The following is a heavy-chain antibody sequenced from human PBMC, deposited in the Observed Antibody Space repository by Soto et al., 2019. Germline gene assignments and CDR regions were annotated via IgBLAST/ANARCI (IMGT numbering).Heavy chain of an antibody. CDR1: GGSFSGYY. Sequence: PSETLSLTCAVYGGSFSGYYWSWIRQPPGKGLEWIGEINHSGSTNYNPSLKSRVTISVDTSKNQFSLKLSSVTAADTAVYYCAREVGFTIFGVVPHRWFDPWGQGTLVTVSS. CDR3: AREVGFTIFGVVPHRWFDP. J-gene: IGHJ5*02. D-gene: IGHD3-3*01. V-gene: IGHV4-34*01. CDR2: INHSGST.